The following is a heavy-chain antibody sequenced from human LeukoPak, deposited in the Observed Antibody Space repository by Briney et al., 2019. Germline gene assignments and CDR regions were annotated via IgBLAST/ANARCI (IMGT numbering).Heavy chain of an antibody. CDR3: ASGGGWYWSFDY. Sequence: SQTLSLTCSVSGTSVSTGGFYWTWLRQLPGKGLEWIGYIYHSGSTNYHPSLKSRVIISIDTSKNQFSLNLNSVTAADTAVYYCASGGGWYWSFDYWGQGTLVTVSS. J-gene: IGHJ4*02. V-gene: IGHV4-31*03. CDR2: IYHSGST. D-gene: IGHD6-19*01. CDR1: GTSVSTGGFY.